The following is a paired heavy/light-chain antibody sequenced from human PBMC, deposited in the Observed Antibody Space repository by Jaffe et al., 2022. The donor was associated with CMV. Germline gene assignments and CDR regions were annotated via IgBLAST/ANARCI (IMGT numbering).Heavy chain of an antibody. Sequence: QVQLVQSGGGVVQPGTSLRLSCAASGFTFSTYGMHWVRQAPGKGLEWVAFIWSDGSNQYYIDSVKGRFTISRDSARNTVYLQMSSLRAEDTAVYYCARGYCDGGACYEPNFWGQGTLVTVSS. CDR2: IWSDGSNQ. CDR3: ARGYCDGGACYEPNF. J-gene: IGHJ4*02. CDR1: GFTFSTYG. V-gene: IGHV3-33*08. D-gene: IGHD2-8*02.
Light chain of an antibody. CDR2: AAS. CDR3: QQYHNYPFT. Sequence: DIQMTQSPSSLSASVGDRVTITCRASQDIRHYLAWFQQRPGKAPKSLIYAASSLQGGVPSKFSGSGSGTDFTLTISSLQPEDFATYYCQQYHNYPFTFGPGTKVDIK. CDR1: QDIRHY. V-gene: IGKV1-16*02. J-gene: IGKJ3*01.